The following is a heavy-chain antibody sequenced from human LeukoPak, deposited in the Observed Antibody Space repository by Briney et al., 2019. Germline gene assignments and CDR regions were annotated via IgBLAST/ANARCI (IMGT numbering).Heavy chain of an antibody. CDR2: INPNSGGT. J-gene: IGHJ4*02. Sequence: ASVKVSCKASGYTFSGYYIHWVRQAPGQGLEWMGWINPNSGGTNYAQRSQGRVTMTRDTSISTVYMDLSRLRPDDTAVYYCARVDSTGYYRGRGPIDYWGQGTLVTVSS. V-gene: IGHV1-2*02. CDR3: ARVDSTGYYRGRGPIDY. CDR1: GYTFSGYY. D-gene: IGHD3-22*01.